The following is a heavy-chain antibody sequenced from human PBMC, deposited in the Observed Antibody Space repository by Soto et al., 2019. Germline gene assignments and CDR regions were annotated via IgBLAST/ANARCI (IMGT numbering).Heavy chain of an antibody. CDR2: MNPNSGNT. D-gene: IGHD2-15*01. CDR1: GYTFTSYD. J-gene: IGHJ5*02. Sequence: ASVKVSCKASGYTFTSYDINWVRQATGQGLEWMGWMNPNSGNTGYAQKFQGRVTMTRNTSISTAYMELSSLRSEDTAVYYCARGVGYCSGGSCYAFWNWFDPWGQGTLVTVSS. V-gene: IGHV1-8*01. CDR3: ARGVGYCSGGSCYAFWNWFDP.